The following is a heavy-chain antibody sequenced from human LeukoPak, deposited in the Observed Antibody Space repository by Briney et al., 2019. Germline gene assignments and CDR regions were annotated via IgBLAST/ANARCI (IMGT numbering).Heavy chain of an antibody. CDR3: ARGISGYSYGPSFDY. CDR1: GFTFSNYA. Sequence: GGSLRLSCVASGFTFSNYAMSWVRQAPGKGLEWVSAIPVNGGSTYYADSVKGRFTISRDNFKNTLYLQMNSLRAEDTAVYYCARGISGYSYGPSFDYWGQGTLVTVSS. D-gene: IGHD5-18*01. J-gene: IGHJ4*02. V-gene: IGHV3-23*01. CDR2: IPVNGGST.